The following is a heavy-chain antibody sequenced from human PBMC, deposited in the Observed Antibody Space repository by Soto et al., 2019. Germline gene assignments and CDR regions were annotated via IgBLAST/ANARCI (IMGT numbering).Heavy chain of an antibody. CDR3: ARNSLAVTGTRYNWFDP. Sequence: QVQLVESGGGVVQPGRSLRLSCAASGFTFSNYAMHWVRQAPGKGLEWVAVISYDVGNKYYADSVKGRFAISRDNSKNTPYLEMNSLGAEDTAVYYCARNSLAVTGTRYNWFDPWGQGTLVTVSS. J-gene: IGHJ5*02. D-gene: IGHD6-19*01. V-gene: IGHV3-30*09. CDR2: ISYDVGNK. CDR1: GFTFSNYA.